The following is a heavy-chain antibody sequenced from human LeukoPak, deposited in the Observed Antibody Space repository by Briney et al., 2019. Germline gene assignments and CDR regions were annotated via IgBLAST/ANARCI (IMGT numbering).Heavy chain of an antibody. CDR2: IYYDGST. CDR1: GGSISSSNYY. Sequence: PSETQSLTCPVSGGSISSSNYYWGWIRQPPGKGLEWLGSIYYDGSTYYNPSLRSRVSISVDTSKNQFSLKLNSVTAADTAVYYCRSSGTSWYADYWGQGTLVIVSS. J-gene: IGHJ4*02. D-gene: IGHD6-13*01. CDR3: RSSGTSWYADY. V-gene: IGHV4-39*01.